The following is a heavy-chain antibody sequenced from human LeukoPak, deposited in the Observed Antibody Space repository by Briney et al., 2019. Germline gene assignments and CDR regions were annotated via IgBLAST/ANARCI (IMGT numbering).Heavy chain of an antibody. V-gene: IGHV3-48*03. CDR2: ISSSGNTI. J-gene: IGHJ4*02. CDR1: GFTFSIYA. CDR3: ARYSSGWEEYYFDY. D-gene: IGHD6-19*01. Sequence: GGSLRLSCAASGFTFSIYAMSWVRQAPGKGLEWVSYISSSGNTIYYADSVKGRFTISRDNAKNSLYLQMNSLRAEDTAVYYCARYSSGWEEYYFDYWGQGTLVTVSS.